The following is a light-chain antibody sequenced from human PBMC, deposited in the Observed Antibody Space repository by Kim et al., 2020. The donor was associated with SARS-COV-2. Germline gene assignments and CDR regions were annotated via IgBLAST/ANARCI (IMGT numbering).Light chain of an antibody. CDR1: SLVHYH. CDR3: SSRDSGANHWV. V-gene: IGLV3-19*01. J-gene: IGLJ3*02. CDR2: DKN. Sequence: SSELTQDPAVSVALGQTARITCHGDSLVHYHASWYQQKPGQAPILVMFDKNDRPSGIPDRFSGSRSGNAASLSIPGAQLEDEVDNFCSSRDSGANHWVFG.